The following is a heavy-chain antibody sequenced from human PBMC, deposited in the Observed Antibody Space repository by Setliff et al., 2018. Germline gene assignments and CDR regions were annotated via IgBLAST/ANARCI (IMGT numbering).Heavy chain of an antibody. D-gene: IGHD2-15*01. J-gene: IGHJ5*02. CDR1: GGTFSSYG. Sequence: SVKVSCKASGGTFSSYGISWVRQALGQGLEWLGGTNPNFGTTNYAQEFQGRVTIITDESTSTAYMELSSLRFEDTAVYYCAKDRVEVVVAAPQARFDPWGQGTLVTVS. CDR2: TNPNFGTT. CDR3: AKDRVEVVVAAPQARFDP. V-gene: IGHV1-69*05.